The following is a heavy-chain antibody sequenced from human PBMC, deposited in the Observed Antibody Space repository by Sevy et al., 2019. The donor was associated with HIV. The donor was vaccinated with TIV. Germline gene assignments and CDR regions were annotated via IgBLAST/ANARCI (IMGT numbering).Heavy chain of an antibody. V-gene: IGHV3-48*03. Sequence: GGSLRLSCAASGFTFSSYEMNWVRQAPGKGLEWVSYISSSGSTIYYAYSVKGRFTISRDNAKNSLYLQMNSLRAEDTAVYYCARTKYSSSWYPCDAFDIWGQGTMVTVSS. CDR3: ARTKYSSSWYPCDAFDI. D-gene: IGHD6-13*01. CDR1: GFTFSSYE. J-gene: IGHJ3*02. CDR2: ISSSGSTI.